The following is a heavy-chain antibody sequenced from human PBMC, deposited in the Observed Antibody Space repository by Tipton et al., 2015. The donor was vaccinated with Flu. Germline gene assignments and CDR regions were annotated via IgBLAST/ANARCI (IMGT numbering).Heavy chain of an antibody. Sequence: SLRLSCAASGFTFSDDYMSWIRQAPGKGLEWVSHISSSGSTINYADSVKGRFTISRDNAKNTLYLQMNSLRAEDTAVYYCARVSGGGYYFDHWGQGTLVTVSS. D-gene: IGHD2-15*01. J-gene: IGHJ4*02. CDR3: ARVSGGGYYFDH. V-gene: IGHV3-11*01. CDR2: ISSSGSTI. CDR1: GFTFSDDY.